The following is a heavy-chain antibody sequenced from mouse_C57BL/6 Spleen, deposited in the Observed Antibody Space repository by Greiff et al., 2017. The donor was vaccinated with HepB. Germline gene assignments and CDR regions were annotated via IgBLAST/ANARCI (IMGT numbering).Heavy chain of an antibody. CDR2: IAPSDSYT. D-gene: IGHD1-1*01. J-gene: IGHJ3*01. V-gene: IGHV1-50*01. CDR1: GYTFTSYW. CDR3: ARRGYGRSRWFAD. Sequence: QVQLQQPGAELVKPGASVKLSCKASGYTFTSYWMQWVKQRPGQGLEWIGEIAPSDSYTNYNQKFKGKATLTVDTYSSTAYMQLSSLASADSAVYYWARRGYGRSRWFADWGQGTLVTVAA.